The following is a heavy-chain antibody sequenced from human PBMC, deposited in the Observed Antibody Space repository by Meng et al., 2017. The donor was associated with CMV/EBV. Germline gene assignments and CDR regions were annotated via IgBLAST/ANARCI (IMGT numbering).Heavy chain of an antibody. CDR2: VQYDGINK. CDR1: GFTFSTYG. V-gene: IGHV3-30*02. Sequence: GGSLRLSCAASGFTFSTYGMHWVRQAPGKGLEWVAFVQYDGINKYYADSVKGRFTLSRDNSKNTLSLQMDSLRAEDTAVYYCAKDHRVTAAFESWGQGALVTVSS. J-gene: IGHJ4*02. D-gene: IGHD4-11*01. CDR3: AKDHRVTAAFES.